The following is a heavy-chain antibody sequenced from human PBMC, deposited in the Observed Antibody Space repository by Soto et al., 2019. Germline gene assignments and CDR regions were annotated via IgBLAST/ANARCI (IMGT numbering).Heavy chain of an antibody. D-gene: IGHD6-13*01. V-gene: IGHV4-34*01. CDR3: ARGRYSSSWYYYYYYGMDV. CDR1: GGAFSGYY. Sequence: SETLSLTCAVYGGAFSGYYWSWIRQPPGKGLEWIGEINHSGSTNYNPSPKSRVTISVDTSKNQFSLKLSSVTAADTAVYYCARGRYSSSWYYYYYYGMDVWGQGTTVTVSS. CDR2: INHSGST. J-gene: IGHJ6*02.